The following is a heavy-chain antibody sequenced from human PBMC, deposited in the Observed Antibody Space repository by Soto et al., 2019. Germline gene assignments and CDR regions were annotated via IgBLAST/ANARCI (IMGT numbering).Heavy chain of an antibody. CDR3: ARELGRGGYFQH. J-gene: IGHJ1*01. CDR1: GFTFSSYA. V-gene: IGHV3-30-3*01. D-gene: IGHD1-26*01. Sequence: QVQVVESGGGVVQPGRSLRLSCAASGFTFSSYAMHWVRQAPGKGLEWVAAISHDGSDKYYPDSVKGRFTISRDNSKNTLYLQMNSLRPEDTAVYYCARELGRGGYFQHWGQGTLVTVSS. CDR2: ISHDGSDK.